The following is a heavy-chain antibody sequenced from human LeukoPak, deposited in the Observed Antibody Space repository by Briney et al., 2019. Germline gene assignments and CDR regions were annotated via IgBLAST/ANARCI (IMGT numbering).Heavy chain of an antibody. J-gene: IGHJ6*03. D-gene: IGHD2-15*01. Sequence: GGSLRLSCAASGFTFSTFAMIWVRQPPGKGLEWVSSIFPSGGEIHYADSVRGRFTISRDNSKNTLYLQMNSLRAEDTAVFYCAKGPKGYCSGGSCYYSYHYMDVWGKGTTVTISS. CDR1: GFTFSTFA. CDR3: AKGPKGYCSGGSCYYSYHYMDV. V-gene: IGHV3-23*01. CDR2: IFPSGGEI.